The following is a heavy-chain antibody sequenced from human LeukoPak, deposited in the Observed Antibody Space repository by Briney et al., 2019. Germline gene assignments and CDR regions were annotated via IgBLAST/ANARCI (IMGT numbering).Heavy chain of an antibody. D-gene: IGHD4-23*01. CDR3: ARDATVVTPAYY. CDR1: GLTVSNNY. CDR2: IYSGGST. J-gene: IGHJ4*02. V-gene: IGHV3-53*01. Sequence: GGSLRLSCAASGLTVSNNYMSWVRQAPGKGLEWVSVIYSGGSTYYADSVKGRFTISRDNAKNSLYLQMNSLRAEDTAVYYCARDATVVTPAYYWGQGTLVAVSS.